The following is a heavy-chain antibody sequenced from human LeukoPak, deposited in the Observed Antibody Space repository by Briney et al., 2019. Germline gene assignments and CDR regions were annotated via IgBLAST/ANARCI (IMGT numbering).Heavy chain of an antibody. CDR3: ATETYYSNRTGFFDY. J-gene: IGHJ4*02. CDR2: FDPEDGET. D-gene: IGHD4-11*01. V-gene: IGHV1-24*01. CDR1: GYTLTELS. Sequence: ASVKVSCKVSGYTLTELSMHWVRQAPGKGLEWMGGFDPEDGETIYAQKFQGRVTMTEDTSTDTAYMELSSLRSEDTAVYYCATETYYSNRTGFFDYWGQGTLVTVSS.